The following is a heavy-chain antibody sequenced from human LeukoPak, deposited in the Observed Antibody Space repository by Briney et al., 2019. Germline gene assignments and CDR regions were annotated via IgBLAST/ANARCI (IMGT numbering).Heavy chain of an antibody. Sequence: GGSLRLSCAASGFTFSSYWMSWVRQAPGKGLEWVANIKRDGSGKYYVDSVKGRFTISRDNAKNSLYVQMNNLRAEDTAVYYCARVPRSGGSIDYWGQGTLVTVSS. CDR2: IKRDGSGK. CDR3: ARVPRSGGSIDY. D-gene: IGHD6-19*01. J-gene: IGHJ4*02. V-gene: IGHV3-7*03. CDR1: GFTFSSYW.